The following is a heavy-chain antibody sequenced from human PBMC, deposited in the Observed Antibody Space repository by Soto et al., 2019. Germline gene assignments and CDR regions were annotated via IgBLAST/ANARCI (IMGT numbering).Heavy chain of an antibody. CDR3: AGDDVYCGGGRCFGVPMDV. V-gene: IGHV3-66*01. Sequence: EVQLVESGGGVVQPGGSLRLSCAASGFTVSSKYMSWVRQPPGKEPEWVALVNSGGNTYYAESVKGRFTISRDSSKNTLDLQLNSLRAEDTAVYYCAGDDVYCGGGRCFGVPMDVWGKGSTATVSS. CDR2: VNSGGNT. D-gene: IGHD2-15*01. J-gene: IGHJ6*03. CDR1: GFTVSSKY.